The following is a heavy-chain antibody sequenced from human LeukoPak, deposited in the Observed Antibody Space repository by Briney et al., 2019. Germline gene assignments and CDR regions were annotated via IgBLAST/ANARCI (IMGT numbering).Heavy chain of an antibody. CDR2: IRSKAYGGTT. D-gene: IGHD5-18*01. J-gene: IGHJ4*02. CDR1: GFTFGNYA. Sequence: PGRSLRLSCTASGFTFGNYAMSWVRQAPGKGLEWVGFIRSKAYGGTTEYAASVKGRFTISRDDSKSIAYLQMNSLKTEDTAVYYCTTGYIYFDYWGQGTLVTASS. V-gene: IGHV3-49*04. CDR3: TTGYIYFDY.